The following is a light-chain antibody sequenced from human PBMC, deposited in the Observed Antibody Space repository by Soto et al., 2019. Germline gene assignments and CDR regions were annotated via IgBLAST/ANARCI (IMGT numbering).Light chain of an antibody. CDR2: KAS. CDR1: QSISNW. J-gene: IGKJ1*01. V-gene: IGKV1-5*03. CDR3: QQYNTFLPT. Sequence: GARVTIPCRASQSISNWLAWYQQRPGRAPKLLIYKASNLQSGVPSRFSGSGSGTEFTLTINSLQPDDFAIYYCQQYNTFLPTFGQGTKVEFK.